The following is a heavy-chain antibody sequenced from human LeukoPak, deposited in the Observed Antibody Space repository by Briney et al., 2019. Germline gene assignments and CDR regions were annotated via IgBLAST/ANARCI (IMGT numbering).Heavy chain of an antibody. J-gene: IGHJ4*02. V-gene: IGHV4-59*01. CDR3: ARGIESYGDYGY. D-gene: IGHD4-17*01. CDR2: MYNSGST. Sequence: SETLSLTCTVSGGSISGSYWSWIRQPPGKGLEWIAYMYNSGSTNYNPSLKSRVTISIDTSKNQFSLKLSSLTAADTAVYYCARGIESYGDYGYWGQGILVTVSS. CDR1: GGSISGSY.